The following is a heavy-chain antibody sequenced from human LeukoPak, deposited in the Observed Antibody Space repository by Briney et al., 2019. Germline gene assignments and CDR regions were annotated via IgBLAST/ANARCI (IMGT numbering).Heavy chain of an antibody. V-gene: IGHV4-31*03. D-gene: IGHD3-10*01. CDR3: ARGRGGSDYYYMDV. CDR1: GGSIGGTFYH. CDR2: ISSTGST. J-gene: IGHJ6*03. Sequence: SQTLSLTCTVSGGSIGGTFYHRSWIRQHPGKGLEWIGYISSTGSTYYNPSLESRVTVSLDTSKSQFSLKLSSVTAADTAVYYCARGRGGSDYYYMDVWGKGTTVTVSS.